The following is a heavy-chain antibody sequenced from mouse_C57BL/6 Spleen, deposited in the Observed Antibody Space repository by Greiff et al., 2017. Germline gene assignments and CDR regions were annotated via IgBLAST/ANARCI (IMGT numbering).Heavy chain of an antibody. V-gene: IGHV1-81*01. CDR3: AHYSNYLYYAMDY. CDR2: IYPRSGNT. CDR1: GYTFTSYG. Sequence: VQLQESGAELARPGASVKLSCMASGYTFTSYGISWVNQRPGQGLEWIGEIYPRSGNTYYNEKFKGKATLTADKSSSTAYMELRRLTSEDSAVYFCAHYSNYLYYAMDYWGQGTSVTVSS. D-gene: IGHD2-5*01. J-gene: IGHJ4*01.